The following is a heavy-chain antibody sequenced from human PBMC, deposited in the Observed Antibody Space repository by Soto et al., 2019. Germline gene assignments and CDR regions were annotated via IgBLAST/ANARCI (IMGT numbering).Heavy chain of an antibody. J-gene: IGHJ4*01. Sequence: QVQLVQSGAEVKKPESSVKVSCKAPGGTFSTYAISWVRQAPGQGLEWMGGIIPMFGTANYAQRFQDRVTITADESTNRVYMELSSLGSEDTAVYFCASGIQLWLRRINNGYSGWGHGTLVTVSS. CDR1: GGTFSTYA. V-gene: IGHV1-69*12. CDR2: IIPMFGTA. CDR3: ASGIQLWLRRINNGYSG. D-gene: IGHD5-18*01.